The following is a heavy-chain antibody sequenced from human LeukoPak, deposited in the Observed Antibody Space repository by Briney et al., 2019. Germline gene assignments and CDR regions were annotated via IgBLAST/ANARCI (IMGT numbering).Heavy chain of an antibody. J-gene: IGHJ4*02. Sequence: QRGGSLRLSCAASGFTFSNFEMNWVRQAPGKGLEWVSYISSSGSTIYYADSVKGRFTTSRGNAKNSLYLQMHSLRAEDTAVYYCSAVVPTAIGSSFDYWGQGTLVTVSS. CDR1: GFTFSNFE. D-gene: IGHD2-2*02. CDR2: ISSSGSTI. CDR3: SAVVPTAIGSSFDY. V-gene: IGHV3-48*03.